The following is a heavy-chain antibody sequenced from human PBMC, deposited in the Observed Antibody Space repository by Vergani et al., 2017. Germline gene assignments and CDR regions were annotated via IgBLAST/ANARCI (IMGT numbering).Heavy chain of an antibody. Sequence: EVQLVESGGGLVQPGGSLRLSCAASGFTFSSCWMSWVRQAPGKGLEWVANIKQDGSEKYYVDSVKGRFTISRDNAKNSLYLQMNSLRAEDTAVYYCATSAVAGYYYYYMDVWGKGTTVTVSS. CDR1: GFTFSSCW. J-gene: IGHJ6*03. CDR3: ATSAVAGYYYYYMDV. D-gene: IGHD6-19*01. CDR2: IKQDGSEK. V-gene: IGHV3-7*01.